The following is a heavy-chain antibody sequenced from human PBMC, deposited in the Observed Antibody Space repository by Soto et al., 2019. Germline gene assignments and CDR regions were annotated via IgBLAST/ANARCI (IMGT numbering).Heavy chain of an antibody. D-gene: IGHD3-10*01. Sequence: SVKVSCKASGGTFSSYTISWVRQAPGQGLEWMGRIIPILGIANYAQKFQGRVTITADKSTSTAYMELSSLRSEDTAVYYCARDRVTMVRGVIYYFDYWGQGTLVTVSS. CDR1: GGTFSSYT. CDR2: IIPILGIA. CDR3: ARDRVTMVRGVIYYFDY. J-gene: IGHJ4*02. V-gene: IGHV1-69*04.